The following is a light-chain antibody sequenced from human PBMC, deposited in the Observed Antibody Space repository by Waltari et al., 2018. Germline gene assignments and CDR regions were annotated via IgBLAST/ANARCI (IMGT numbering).Light chain of an antibody. V-gene: IGLV2-14*01. Sequence: QSALTQPASVSGSPGQSITISCSGTDSDVGAYDFVSWYQQHPGKAPHLLIYEVSNRPSGISNRFSASKSRNTASLTISGLQAEDEADYYCSSYTTSSAPGVFGTGTRVTVL. CDR3: SSYTTSSAPGV. CDR2: EVS. CDR1: DSDVGAYDF. J-gene: IGLJ1*01.